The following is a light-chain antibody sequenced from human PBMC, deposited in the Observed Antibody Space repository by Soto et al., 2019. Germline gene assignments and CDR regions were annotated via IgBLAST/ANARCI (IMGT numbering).Light chain of an antibody. CDR1: QSISSW. CDR2: DAS. V-gene: IGKV1-5*01. Sequence: DIQMTQSPSTLSASVGDRVTITCRASQSISSWLAWYQQKPGKAPKLLIYDASSLESGIPSRFSGSGSGTEFTHTISSLQPDEFATYYCQHYKSYWGTCGQGTKLEIK. J-gene: IGKJ2*01. CDR3: QHYKSYWGT.